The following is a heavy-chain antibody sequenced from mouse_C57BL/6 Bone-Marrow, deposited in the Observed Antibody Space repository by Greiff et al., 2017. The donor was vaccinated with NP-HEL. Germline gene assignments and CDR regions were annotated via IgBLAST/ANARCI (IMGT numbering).Heavy chain of an antibody. Sequence: EVQLQQSGPELVKPGASVKISCKASGYTFTDYYMNWVKQSHGKSLEWIGDINPNNGGTSYNQKFKGKATLTVDKSSSTAYMELRSLTSEDSAVYYCARRYYGLYYAMDYWGQGTSVTVSS. J-gene: IGHJ4*01. CDR2: INPNNGGT. D-gene: IGHD1-2*01. V-gene: IGHV1-26*01. CDR3: ARRYYGLYYAMDY. CDR1: GYTFTDYY.